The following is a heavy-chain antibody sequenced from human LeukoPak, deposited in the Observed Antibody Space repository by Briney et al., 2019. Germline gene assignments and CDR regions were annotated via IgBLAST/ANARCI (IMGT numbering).Heavy chain of an antibody. CDR3: ARHRYGGKFDY. J-gene: IGHJ4*02. CDR2: IYTSGST. CDR1: SGSISSYY. D-gene: IGHD3-16*01. Sequence: SETLSLTCTVSSGSISSYYWSWIRQPPGKGLEWIGYIYTSGSTNYNPSLKSRVTISVDTSKNQFSLKLSSVTAADTAVYYCARHRYGGKFDYWGQGTLVTVSS. V-gene: IGHV4-4*09.